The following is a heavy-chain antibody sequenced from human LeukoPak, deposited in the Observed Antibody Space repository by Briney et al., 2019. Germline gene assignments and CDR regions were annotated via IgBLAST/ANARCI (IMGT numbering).Heavy chain of an antibody. V-gene: IGHV3-23*01. CDR3: ARESSGGQYFFDH. D-gene: IGHD3-10*01. Sequence: GGSLRLSCAASGFTFSGYAMSWVRQAPGKGLEWVSAISESGGFTRHADSVKGRFTISRDNSKNTLYLQMSSLRAEDTAVYSCARESSGGQYFFDHWGQGTLVTVSS. J-gene: IGHJ4*02. CDR2: ISESGGFT. CDR1: GFTFSGYA.